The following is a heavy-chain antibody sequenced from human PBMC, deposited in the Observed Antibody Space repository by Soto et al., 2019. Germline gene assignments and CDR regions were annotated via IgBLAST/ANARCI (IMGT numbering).Heavy chain of an antibody. CDR3: AREAWEGKYYDFWRGYRKSNWFDP. V-gene: IGHV3-7*01. D-gene: IGHD3-3*01. CDR1: GFTFSSYW. CDR2: IKQDGSEK. J-gene: IGHJ5*02. Sequence: PGGSLRLSCAASGFTFSSYWMSWVRQAPGKGLEWVANIKQDGSEKYYVDSVKGRFTISRDNAKNSLYLQMNSLRAEDTAVYYCAREAWEGKYYDFWRGYRKSNWFDPWGQGTLVTVSS.